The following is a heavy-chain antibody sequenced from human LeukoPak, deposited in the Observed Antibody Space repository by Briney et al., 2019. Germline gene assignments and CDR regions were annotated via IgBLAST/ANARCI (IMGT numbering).Heavy chain of an antibody. CDR2: ISGSGGST. CDR3: AKQYHGSGSYYVRFDH. J-gene: IGHJ4*02. V-gene: IGHV3-23*01. D-gene: IGHD3-10*01. CDR1: GFTFSTYA. Sequence: GGSLRLSCAASGFTFSTYAMSWVRQAPGKGLEWVSVISGSGGSTYYADSVRGRFTISRDNSKNTLYLQMNSLRAEDTAVYYCAKQYHGSGSYYVRFDHWGQGTLVTVSS.